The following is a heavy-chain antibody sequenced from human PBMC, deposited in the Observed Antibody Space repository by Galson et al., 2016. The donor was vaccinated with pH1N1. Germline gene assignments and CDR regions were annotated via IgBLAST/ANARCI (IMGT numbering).Heavy chain of an antibody. CDR1: GFTFSKHW. D-gene: IGHD2/OR15-2a*01. CDR2: INSAGSTT. Sequence: SLRLSCAASGFTFSKHWMHWVRHVPGKGLVWVSHINSAGSTTNYAGPVKGRFTISRDNAKNTLSLQMNSLGVEDTAVYYCARGNMGLDYWGQGILVTVSS. CDR3: ARGNMGLDY. V-gene: IGHV3-74*01. J-gene: IGHJ4*02.